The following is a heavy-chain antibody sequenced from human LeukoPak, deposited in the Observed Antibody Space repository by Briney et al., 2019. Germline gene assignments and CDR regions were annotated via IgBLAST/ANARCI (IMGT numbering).Heavy chain of an antibody. CDR2: IYYSGST. J-gene: IGHJ4*02. D-gene: IGHD3-10*01. CDR1: GGSISSSDYY. Sequence: SETLSLTCTVSGGSISSSDYYWGWIRQPPGKGLEWIGSIYYSGSTYHNPSLKSRVTISVDTSKNQFSLKLSSVTAADTAVSYCARQVYYYGSGSHSDFDYWGQGTLVTVSS. CDR3: ARQVYYYGSGSHSDFDY. V-gene: IGHV4-39*01.